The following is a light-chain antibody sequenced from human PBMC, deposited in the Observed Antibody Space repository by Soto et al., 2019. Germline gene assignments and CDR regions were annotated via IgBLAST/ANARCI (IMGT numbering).Light chain of an antibody. CDR1: QSVLYSSNNKNY. V-gene: IGKV4-1*01. CDR2: WAS. CDR3: QQYNTYSWT. J-gene: IGKJ1*01. Sequence: DIVMTQSPDSLAVSLGERATINCKSSQSVLYSSNNKNYLAWXXQKPGQPPKLLIYWASTRESGVPDRLSRSGSGTDFRLTVSSLQHDDFATYYCQQYNTYSWTFGQGTKVDLK.